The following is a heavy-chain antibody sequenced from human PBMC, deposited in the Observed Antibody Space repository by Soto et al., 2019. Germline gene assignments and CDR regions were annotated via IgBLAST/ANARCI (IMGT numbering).Heavy chain of an antibody. J-gene: IGHJ4*02. Sequence: GGSLRLSCAASGFTFSSYTMNWVRQAPGKGLEWVSAISGSGGSTYYADSVKGRFTISRDNSKNTLYLQMNSLRAEDTAVYYCAKDNYYYDSSGYSHYYFDYWGQGTLVTVSS. CDR2: ISGSGGST. V-gene: IGHV3-23*01. CDR3: AKDNYYYDSSGYSHYYFDY. CDR1: GFTFSSYT. D-gene: IGHD3-22*01.